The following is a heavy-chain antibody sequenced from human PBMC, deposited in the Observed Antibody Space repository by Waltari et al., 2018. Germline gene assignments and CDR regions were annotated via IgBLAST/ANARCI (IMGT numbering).Heavy chain of an antibody. CDR2: IYSGGSST. CDR3: AKDLRMLGGFDY. Sequence: EVQLLESGGGLVQPGGSLRLSCAASGFTFSSYAMSWVRQAPGKGLEWVSVIYSGGSSTYYADSVKGRFTISRDNSKNTLYLQMNSLRAEDTAVYYCAKDLRMLGGFDYWGQGTLVTVSS. J-gene: IGHJ4*02. D-gene: IGHD2-8*01. V-gene: IGHV3-23*03. CDR1: GFTFSSYA.